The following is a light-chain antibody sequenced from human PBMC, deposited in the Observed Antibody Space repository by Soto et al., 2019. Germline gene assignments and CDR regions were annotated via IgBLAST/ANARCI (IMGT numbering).Light chain of an antibody. V-gene: IGLV2-14*01. Sequence: SVLTQPASVSGSPGQSITISCTGTSSDVGGHNYVSWYQQHPDKAPKLIIYEVSLRPSGVSSRFSGSKSGNTASLTISGLQAEDEADYYCNSYTTSSTYVFGTGTKLTVL. CDR2: EVS. CDR3: NSYTTSSTYV. CDR1: SSDVGGHNY. J-gene: IGLJ1*01.